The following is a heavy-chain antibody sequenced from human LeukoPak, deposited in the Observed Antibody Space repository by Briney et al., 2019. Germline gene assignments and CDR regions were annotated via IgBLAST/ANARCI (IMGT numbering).Heavy chain of an antibody. CDR1: GYTFTSYG. J-gene: IGHJ4*02. CDR3: VRDQEQGYYYDSSGYYHFDY. CDR2: ISAYNGNT. V-gene: IGHV1-18*01. Sequence: ASVKVSCKASGYTFTSYGISWVRQAPGQGLEWMGWISAYNGNTNYAQKLQGRVTMTTDTSTSTAYMELRSLRSDDTAVYYCVRDQEQGYYYDSSGYYHFDYWGQGTLVTVSS. D-gene: IGHD3-22*01.